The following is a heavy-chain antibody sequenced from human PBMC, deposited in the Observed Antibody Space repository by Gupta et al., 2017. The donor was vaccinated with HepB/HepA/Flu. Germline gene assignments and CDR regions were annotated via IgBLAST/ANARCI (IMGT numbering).Heavy chain of an antibody. Sequence: EVQLVESGGGLVQPGGSLRLSCAASGFTFSSYWMSWVRQAPGKGLEWVANIKQDGSERYYVDSGKGRFTISRDNAKNSLYLQMNSLGAEDTAVFYCARDWQGALDYWGQGTLVTGSS. CDR2: IKQDGSER. CDR1: GFTFSSYW. CDR3: ARDWQGALDY. J-gene: IGHJ4*02. V-gene: IGHV3-7*01.